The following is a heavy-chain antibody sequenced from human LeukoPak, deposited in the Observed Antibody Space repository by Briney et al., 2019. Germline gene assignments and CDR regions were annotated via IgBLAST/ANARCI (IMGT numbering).Heavy chain of an antibody. Sequence: GGSLRLSCAASGFNFIDYSMNWVRQAPGKGLERISYIGISSGNTKYADSVKGRFTISRDKARNSLYLQMNSLRVEDTAVYYCAKDHRYAFDNWGHGTLVTVSS. CDR2: IGISSGNT. CDR1: GFNFIDYS. V-gene: IGHV3-48*01. D-gene: IGHD5-12*01. CDR3: AKDHRYAFDN. J-gene: IGHJ4*01.